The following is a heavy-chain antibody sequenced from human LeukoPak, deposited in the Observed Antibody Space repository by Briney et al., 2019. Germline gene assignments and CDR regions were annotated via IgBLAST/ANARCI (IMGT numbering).Heavy chain of an antibody. J-gene: IGHJ4*02. Sequence: PGRPLRLSCAASGFTFSSYGMHWVRQAPGKGLEWEAIITYDGSNKYYADSVKGRFTISRDNSKSTMYLQMNSLRAEDAAVYYCAKDLSAASRVEYYFDYWGQGTLVTVSS. CDR2: ITYDGSNK. V-gene: IGHV3-30*18. D-gene: IGHD5-24*01. CDR1: GFTFSSYG. CDR3: AKDLSAASRVEYYFDY.